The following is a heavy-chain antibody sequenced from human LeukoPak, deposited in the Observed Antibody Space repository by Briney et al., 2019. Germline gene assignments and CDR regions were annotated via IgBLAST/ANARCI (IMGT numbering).Heavy chain of an antibody. D-gene: IGHD6-13*01. J-gene: IGHJ4*02. CDR3: AREHSSWYAFTFDY. Sequence: SETLSLTCAVYGGSFSGYYWSWIRQPPGKGLEWIGEINHSGSTNYNPSLKSRVTISVDTSKNQFSLKLSSVTAADAAVYYCAREHSSWYAFTFDYWGQGTLVTVSS. CDR2: INHSGST. CDR1: GGSFSGYY. V-gene: IGHV4-34*01.